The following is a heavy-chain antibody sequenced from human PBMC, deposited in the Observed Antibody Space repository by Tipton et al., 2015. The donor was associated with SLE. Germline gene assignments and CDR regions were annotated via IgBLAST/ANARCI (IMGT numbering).Heavy chain of an antibody. CDR3: AGDPALVGYFDL. CDR2: IWYDGSNK. V-gene: IGHV3-33*01. J-gene: IGHJ2*01. CDR1: GFTFSNYG. Sequence: SLRLSCAASGFTFSNYGMHWVRQAPGKGLEWVAVIWYDGSNKYFAESVKGRFTISRDNSKNTLYLQMNSLRAEDTAVYYCAGDPALVGYFDLWGRGTLVTVSS. D-gene: IGHD2-15*01.